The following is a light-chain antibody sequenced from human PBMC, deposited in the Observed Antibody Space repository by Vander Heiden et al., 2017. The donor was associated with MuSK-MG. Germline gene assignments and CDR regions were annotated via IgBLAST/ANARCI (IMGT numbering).Light chain of an antibody. CDR1: QSISSY. V-gene: IGKV1-39*01. CDR3: QQSDNTPPIT. CDR2: AAS. J-gene: IGKJ5*01. Sequence: DIQMTQSPSSLSASVGDRVTITCRTSQSISSYLNWYQQKPGKAPELLIYAASNLQSGVPSRFSGSGSGTDFTLTISSLQPEDFATYYCQQSDNTPPITFGQGTRLEIK.